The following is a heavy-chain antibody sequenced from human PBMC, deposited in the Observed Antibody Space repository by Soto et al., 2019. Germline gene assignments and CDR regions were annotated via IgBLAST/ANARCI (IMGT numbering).Heavy chain of an antibody. CDR2: TYFRSKWYN. CDR1: GESVSSNTAA. D-gene: IGHD5-12*01. J-gene: IGHJ5*02. V-gene: IGHV6-1*01. Sequence: QSRSDTCTISGESVSSNTAAWDWIRQSPSRGLEWLGRTYFRSKWYNDYAVSVKSRIIINPDTSNNQFSLQLNSVTPEDTAVYFCAKGDNLGPKTGYAFDPWGQGIMVTVSS. CDR3: AKGDNLGPKTGYAFDP.